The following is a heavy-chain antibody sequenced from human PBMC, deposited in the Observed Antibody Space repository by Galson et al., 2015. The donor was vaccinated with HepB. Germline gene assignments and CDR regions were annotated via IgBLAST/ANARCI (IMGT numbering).Heavy chain of an antibody. CDR2: ISVYNGNT. Sequence: SVKVSCKASGYTFTTYGISWLRQAPGQGLEWMGWISVYNGNTKYLQRLRDRVTMTTDTSTSTAYMELRSLTSDDTAVYYCARDGTYRSISRLHFYQGMDVWGQGTTVTVSS. D-gene: IGHD3-10*01. CDR1: GYTFTTYG. V-gene: IGHV1-18*01. CDR3: ARDGTYRSISRLHFYQGMDV. J-gene: IGHJ6*02.